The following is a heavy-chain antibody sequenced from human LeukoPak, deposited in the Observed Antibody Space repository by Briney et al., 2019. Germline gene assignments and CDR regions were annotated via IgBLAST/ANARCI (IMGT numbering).Heavy chain of an antibody. CDR1: GGSFSGYY. CDR2: INHSGST. D-gene: IGHD5-12*01. V-gene: IGHV4-34*01. J-gene: IGHJ3*02. CDR3: ARLGRWLRAFDI. Sequence: SETLSLTCAVYGGSFSGYYWSWIRQPPGKGLEWIGEINHSGSTNYNPSLKSRVTISVDTSKNQFSLKLSSVTAADTAVYYCARLGRWLRAFDIWGQGTVVTVSS.